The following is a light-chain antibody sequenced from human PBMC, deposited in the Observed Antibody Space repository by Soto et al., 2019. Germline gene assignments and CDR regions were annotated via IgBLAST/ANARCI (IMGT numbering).Light chain of an antibody. CDR1: QSISTY. Sequence: DIQMTQSPSSLSASVGDRVTITCRAGQSISTYLNWYQQKSGKAPKLLISAASSLESGVPLKFSGSGSGTDFTLTISSLQPEDYAAYYCQQSFSTPGWTFGQGTKVDIK. CDR3: QQSFSTPGWT. J-gene: IGKJ1*01. V-gene: IGKV1-39*01. CDR2: AAS.